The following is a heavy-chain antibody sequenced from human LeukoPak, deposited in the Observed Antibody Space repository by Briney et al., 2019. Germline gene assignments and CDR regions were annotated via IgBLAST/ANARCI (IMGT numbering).Heavy chain of an antibody. Sequence: SETLSLTCTVSGGSISNYYWSWIRQPPGKGLEWIGYIYYSGSTNYNPSLKSRVTISVDTSKNQFSLKLSSVTAADTAVYYCARGGGDSSGYYPWYYFDYWGQGTLVTVSS. J-gene: IGHJ4*02. V-gene: IGHV4-59*08. CDR3: ARGGGDSSGYYPWYYFDY. CDR2: IYYSGST. CDR1: GGSISNYY. D-gene: IGHD3-22*01.